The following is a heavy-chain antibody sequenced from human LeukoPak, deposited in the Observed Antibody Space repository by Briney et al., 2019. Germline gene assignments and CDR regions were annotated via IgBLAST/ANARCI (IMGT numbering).Heavy chain of an antibody. CDR1: GYSFTSYW. D-gene: IGHD1-7*01. J-gene: IGHJ4*02. CDR2: IYPGDSDT. V-gene: IGHV5-51*01. Sequence: GESLEISCKGSGYSFTSYWIGWVRQMPGKGLEWMGIIYPGDSDTRYSPSFQGQVTISADKSINTAYLQWNSLKASDTAIYYCARSRDWNYDLWGQGTLVTVSS. CDR3: ARSRDWNYDL.